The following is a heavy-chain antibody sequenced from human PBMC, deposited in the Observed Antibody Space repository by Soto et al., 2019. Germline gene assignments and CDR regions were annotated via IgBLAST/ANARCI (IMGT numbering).Heavy chain of an antibody. CDR1: GYTFTNYG. CDR2: ISAYNGYT. V-gene: IGHV1-18*01. J-gene: IGHJ4*02. Sequence: QVQLVQSGAEVKKPGASVKVSCKASGYTFTNYGVNWVRQAPGQGLEWVGWISAYNGYTNYAQKLQGRVTMTTDTXTSTAYLERRRLRSDDTAVYYCARDKRKRWEPVDYWGQGTLVTVSS. D-gene: IGHD1-26*01. CDR3: ARDKRKRWEPVDY.